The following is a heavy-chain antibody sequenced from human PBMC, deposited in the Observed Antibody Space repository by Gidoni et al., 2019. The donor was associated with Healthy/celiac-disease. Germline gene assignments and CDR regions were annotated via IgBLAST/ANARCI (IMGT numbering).Heavy chain of an antibody. J-gene: IGHJ4*02. CDR3: ARRKLYSSGSFDY. Sequence: QVQLQQWGAGLLKPSETLSLTCAVYGGSFSGYYWSWIRPPPGKGLEWIGEINHSGSTNYNPSLKSRVTISVDTSKNQFSLKLSSVTAADTAVYYCARRKLYSSGSFDYWGQGTLVTVSS. V-gene: IGHV4-34*01. CDR1: GGSFSGYY. CDR2: INHSGST. D-gene: IGHD6-19*01.